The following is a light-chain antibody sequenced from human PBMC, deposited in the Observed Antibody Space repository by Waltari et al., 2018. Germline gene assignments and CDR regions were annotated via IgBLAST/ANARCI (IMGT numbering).Light chain of an antibody. CDR1: SSDVGGYNY. CDR2: EVS. V-gene: IGLV2-14*01. Sequence: QSALTQPASVSGSPGQSITLSCTGTSSDVGGYNYVSWYQQHPGKAPKLIIYEVSQRPSGVSNRFSGSKSGNTASLTISGLQAEDEADYYCSSYTSSSTKVFGGGTKLTVL. CDR3: SSYTSSSTKV. J-gene: IGLJ2*01.